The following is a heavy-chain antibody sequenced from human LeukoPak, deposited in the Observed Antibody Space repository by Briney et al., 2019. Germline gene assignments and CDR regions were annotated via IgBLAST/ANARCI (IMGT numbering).Heavy chain of an antibody. CDR1: GFTFSSYS. CDR3: ARAYGGVINLDY. Sequence: GGSLRLSCAASGFTFSSYSMNWVRQAPGKGLEWVSSISSSSSHIYYADSVKGRFTISRDNAKNSLYLQMNSLRAEDTAVYYCARAYGGVINLDYWGQGTLVTVSS. D-gene: IGHD3-16*01. J-gene: IGHJ4*02. V-gene: IGHV3-21*01. CDR2: ISSSSSHI.